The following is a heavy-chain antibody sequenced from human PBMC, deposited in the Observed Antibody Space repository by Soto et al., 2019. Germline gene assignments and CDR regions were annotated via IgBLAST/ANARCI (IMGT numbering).Heavy chain of an antibody. CDR1: GGSISSGGYY. J-gene: IGHJ4*02. CDR3: ARGGIAAAAPPDY. D-gene: IGHD6-13*01. Sequence: QVQLQESGPGLVKPSQTLSLTCTVSGGSISSGGYYWSWIRQHPGKGLEWIGYIYYSGSTYYNPSTKSRVTLSVDTSKNQFSLKLSSVTAADTAVYYCARGGIAAAAPPDYWGQGTLVTVSS. CDR2: IYYSGST. V-gene: IGHV4-31*03.